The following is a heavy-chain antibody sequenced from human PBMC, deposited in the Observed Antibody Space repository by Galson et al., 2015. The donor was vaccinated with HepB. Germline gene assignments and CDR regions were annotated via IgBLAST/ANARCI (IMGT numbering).Heavy chain of an antibody. Sequence: SCKASGGTFSSYATSWVRQAPGQGLEWMGGIIPIFGTANYAQKFQGRVTITADESTSTAYMELSSLRAEDTAVYYCARALDYGGNSDYWGQGTLVTVSS. J-gene: IGHJ4*02. CDR2: IIPIFGTA. V-gene: IGHV1-69*01. CDR1: GGTFSSYA. CDR3: ARALDYGGNSDY. D-gene: IGHD4-23*01.